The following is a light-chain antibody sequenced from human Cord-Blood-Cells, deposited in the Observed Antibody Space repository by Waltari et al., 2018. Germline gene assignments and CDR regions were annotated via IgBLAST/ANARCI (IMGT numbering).Light chain of an antibody. J-gene: IGLJ3*02. V-gene: IGLV2-14*01. CDR2: EVS. CDR1: SSYVGGYNY. Sequence: QSALTQPASVSGSPGQSLTIPCTGTSSYVGGYNYVSWYQQHPGKAPKLMIYEVSNRPSGVSNRFSGSKSGNTASLTISGLQAEDEADYYCSSYTSSSTLVFGGGTKLTVL. CDR3: SSYTSSSTLV.